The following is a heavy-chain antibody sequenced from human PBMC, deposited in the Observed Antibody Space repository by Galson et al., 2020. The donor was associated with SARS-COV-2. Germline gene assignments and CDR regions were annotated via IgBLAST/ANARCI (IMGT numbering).Heavy chain of an antibody. V-gene: IGHV3-23*01. Sequence: GGSLRLSCAASGFSCSSSAMSWVRQAPGKGLEWVSAISGGGGGTYYADSVKGRFSISRDSSKNTLYLQMNSLRAEDTAVYYCAARYSWNYYWGQGTLVTVSS. J-gene: IGHJ4*02. CDR3: AARYSWNYY. D-gene: IGHD1-7*01. CDR1: GFSCSSSA. CDR2: ISGGGGGT.